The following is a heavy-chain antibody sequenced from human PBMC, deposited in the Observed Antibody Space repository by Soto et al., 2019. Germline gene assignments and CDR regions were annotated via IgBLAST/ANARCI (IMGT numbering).Heavy chain of an antibody. D-gene: IGHD3-10*01. CDR2: INDNGGT. Sequence: PSDTLSLTCGVYGGSIRGYYWSWIRQSPGKGLEWIGDINDNGGTNYNPSLKSRVTTPLDTSKKQVSLMVSSVTAADTAVYYCARGRYSYETIYYKFYYSALDVWGQGTTVTVSS. CDR3: ARGRYSYETIYYKFYYSALDV. V-gene: IGHV4-34*01. CDR1: GGSIRGYY. J-gene: IGHJ6*02.